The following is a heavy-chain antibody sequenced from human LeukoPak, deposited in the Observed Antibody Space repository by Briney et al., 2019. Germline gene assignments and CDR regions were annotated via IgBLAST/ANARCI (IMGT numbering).Heavy chain of an antibody. V-gene: IGHV4-59*08. CDR1: GRSISSYY. J-gene: IGHJ4*02. Sequence: SETLSLTCTVSGRSISSYYWSWLRQPPGKGLEWIGYIYYSGSTNYNPSLKSRVTISVDTSKNQFSLKLSSVTASDTAVYYCARGAVAGIWGQGTLVTVSS. CDR2: IYYSGST. D-gene: IGHD6-13*01. CDR3: ARGAVAGI.